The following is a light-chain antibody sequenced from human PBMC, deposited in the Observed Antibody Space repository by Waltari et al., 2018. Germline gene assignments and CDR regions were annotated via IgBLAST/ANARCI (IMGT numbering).Light chain of an antibody. J-gene: IGLJ1*01. CDR3: NSYARGNTFYV. V-gene: IGLV2-23*01. Sequence: QSALTQPASVSGSPGQSITISCTATSSDTGGYNYVSWYLQYPGKAPKLMIYDAGERPSGVSDRFTASKSGNTASLTISGRQAEDEAGYCCNSYARGNTFYVFGTGTKVTV. CDR2: DAG. CDR1: SSDTGGYNY.